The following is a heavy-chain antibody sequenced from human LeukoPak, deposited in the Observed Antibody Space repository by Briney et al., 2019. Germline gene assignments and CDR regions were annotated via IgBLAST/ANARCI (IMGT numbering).Heavy chain of an antibody. CDR3: ARSLRPDY. Sequence: GGSLRLSCAASGFTFSTYSMGWVRQAPGKGLEWVSSISRTGGIIYYSDSVKGRFTISRDNAKNSLILQMNSRRDEDTAMYYCARSLRPDYWGQGTLVTVSS. CDR1: GFTFSTYS. CDR2: ISRTGGII. J-gene: IGHJ4*02. V-gene: IGHV3-48*02.